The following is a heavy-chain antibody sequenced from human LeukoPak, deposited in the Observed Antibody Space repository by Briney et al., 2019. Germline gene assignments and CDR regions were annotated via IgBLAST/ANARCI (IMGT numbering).Heavy chain of an antibody. J-gene: IGHJ4*02. D-gene: IGHD3-3*01. CDR3: AKTPYDFWSGFDY. CDR1: GFTFSSYG. Sequence: GGPLRLSCAASGFTFSSYGMHWVRQAPGKGLEWVAVISYDGSNKYYADSVKGRFTISRDNSKNTLYLQMNSLRAEDTAVYYCAKTPYDFWSGFDYWGQGTLVTVS. CDR2: ISYDGSNK. V-gene: IGHV3-30*18.